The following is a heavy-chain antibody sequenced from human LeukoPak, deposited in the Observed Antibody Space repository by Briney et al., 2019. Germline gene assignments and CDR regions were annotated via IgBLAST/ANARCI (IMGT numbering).Heavy chain of an antibody. CDR1: GFTVSSNY. D-gene: IGHD3-16*02. Sequence: GGSLRLSCAASGFTVSSNYMSWVRQAPGKGLEWVSSISSAISSIYYADSVKGRFTISRDNGKNSLYLQMNSLRADDTAVYYCARVGLSYYMDVWGKGTTVIVSS. CDR2: ISSAISSI. V-gene: IGHV3-21*01. J-gene: IGHJ6*03. CDR3: ARVGLSYYMDV.